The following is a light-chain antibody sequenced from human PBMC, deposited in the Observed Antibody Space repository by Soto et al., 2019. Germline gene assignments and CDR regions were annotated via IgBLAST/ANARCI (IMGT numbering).Light chain of an antibody. CDR3: SSYTTSSTLL. V-gene: IGLV2-14*01. J-gene: IGLJ3*02. Sequence: QSALTQPASVSGSPGQSITISCTGTSSDIGAYNYVSWYQQHPGQAPKLMIYDVSNWPSGVSIRFSGSKSGNTASLTISGLQAEDEADYYCSSYTTSSTLLFGGGTKLTVL. CDR2: DVS. CDR1: SSDIGAYNY.